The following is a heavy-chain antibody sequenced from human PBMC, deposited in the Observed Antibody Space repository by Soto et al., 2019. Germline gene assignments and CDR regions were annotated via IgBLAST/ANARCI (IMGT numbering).Heavy chain of an antibody. CDR3: AKVGGYCSGGSCYTLDYYYGMDV. CDR2: FTGGGGNT. Sequence: GGSLRLSCGSSGFTFSNYAMHWVRQAPGKGLEWVAIFTGGGGNTYYADSVRGRFTISRDNSKNTLYLQMNSLRAEDTAVYYCAKVGGYCSGGSCYTLDYYYGMDVWGQGTTVTVSS. V-gene: IGHV3-23*01. J-gene: IGHJ6*02. CDR1: GFTFSNYA. D-gene: IGHD2-15*01.